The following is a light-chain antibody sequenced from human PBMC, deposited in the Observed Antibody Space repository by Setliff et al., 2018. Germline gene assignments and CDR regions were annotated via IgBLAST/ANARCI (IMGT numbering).Light chain of an antibody. CDR3: SSYSNSSILV. V-gene: IGLV1-40*01. CDR1: SSNLGAGFT. J-gene: IGLJ1*01. CDR2: SNN. Sequence: QSALTQPPSVSGAPGQRATISCTGSSSNLGAGFTVHWYQVLPGTAPKLLIYSNNFRPSGVPDRFSGSKSGTSASLAITGLQSEDEADYYCSSYSNSSILVFGTGTKVTVL.